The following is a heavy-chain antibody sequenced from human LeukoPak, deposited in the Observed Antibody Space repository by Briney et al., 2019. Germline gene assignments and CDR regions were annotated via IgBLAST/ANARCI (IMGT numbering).Heavy chain of an antibody. D-gene: IGHD1-26*01. CDR3: AGTVVGATRPSPDY. V-gene: IGHV3-30*02. CDR1: GFTFSTYG. Sequence: GGSLRLSCAASGFTFSTYGMHWVRQAPGEGLEWVAFIRYDGNNKNYADSVKGRFTVSRDNSKNTLFLQMNSLRAEDTAVYYCAGTVVGATRPSPDYWGQGTLVTVSS. J-gene: IGHJ4*02. CDR2: IRYDGNNK.